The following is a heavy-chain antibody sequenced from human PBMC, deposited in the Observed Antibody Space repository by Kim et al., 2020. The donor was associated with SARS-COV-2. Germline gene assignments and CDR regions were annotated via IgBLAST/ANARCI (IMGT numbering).Heavy chain of an antibody. CDR2: IYYSGST. CDR3: ARQNYRTLFDY. Sequence: SETLSLTCTVSGGASSISSYYWGWIRQPPGKGLEWIGSIYYSGSTYYNPSLKSRVTISVDTSKNQFSLKLSSVTVADTAVYYCARQNYRTLFDYWGQGTLVTVSS. D-gene: IGHD1-7*01. V-gene: IGHV4-39*01. CDR1: GGASSISSYY. J-gene: IGHJ4*02.